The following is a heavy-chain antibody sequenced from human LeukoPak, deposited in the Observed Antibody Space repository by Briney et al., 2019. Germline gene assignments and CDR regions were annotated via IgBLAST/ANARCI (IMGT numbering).Heavy chain of an antibody. J-gene: IGHJ4*02. D-gene: IGHD6-19*01. CDR1: GLTFSSYW. CDR3: ARDWASYSSGWYGVISDY. Sequence: GGSLRLSCAASGLTFSSYWMHWVRQAPGKGLVWVSRINSDGSSTSYADSVKGRFTISRDNAKNTLYLQMNSLRAEDTAVYYCARDWASYSSGWYGVISDYWGQGTLVTVSS. V-gene: IGHV3-74*01. CDR2: INSDGSST.